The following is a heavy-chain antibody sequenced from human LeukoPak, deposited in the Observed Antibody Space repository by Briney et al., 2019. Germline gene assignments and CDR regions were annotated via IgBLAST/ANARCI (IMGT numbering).Heavy chain of an antibody. CDR2: IIPILGIA. V-gene: IGHV1-69*04. CDR3: ARVDGGYGLRDY. D-gene: IGHD5-12*01. CDR1: GGTFSSYA. J-gene: IGHJ4*02. Sequence: ASVKVSCKASGGTFSSYAISWVRQAPGQGLEWMGRIIPILGIANYAQKFQGRVTITADKSTSTAYMELSSLRSEDTAVYYCARVDGGYGLRDYWGQGTLVTVSS.